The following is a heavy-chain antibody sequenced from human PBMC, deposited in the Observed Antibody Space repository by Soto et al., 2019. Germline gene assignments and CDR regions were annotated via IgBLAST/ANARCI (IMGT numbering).Heavy chain of an antibody. CDR1: GYTFTGYY. J-gene: IGHJ6*03. D-gene: IGHD3-10*01. V-gene: IGHV1-2*04. Sequence: ASVKVSCKASGYTFTGYYMHWVRQAPGQGLGWMGWINPNSGGTNYAQKFQGWVTMTRDTSISTANMELSRLRSDDTAVYYCARGDSITMVRDLYHYYYMDVWGKGTTVTVSS. CDR2: INPNSGGT. CDR3: ARGDSITMVRDLYHYYYMDV.